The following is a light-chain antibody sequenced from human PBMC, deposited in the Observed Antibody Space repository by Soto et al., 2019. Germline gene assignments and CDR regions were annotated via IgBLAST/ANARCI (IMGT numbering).Light chain of an antibody. CDR1: QSVSSH. J-gene: IGKJ5*01. CDR2: DAS. Sequence: EIVMTQSPATLSVSPGEGATVSCRASQSVSSHLAWYQHKPGQAPRLLFYDASTRATGIPARFSGSGSGTEFTLTISSLEPEDFAVYHCQQRSNWPPSITFGQGTRLEIK. V-gene: IGKV3-11*01. CDR3: QQRSNWPPSIT.